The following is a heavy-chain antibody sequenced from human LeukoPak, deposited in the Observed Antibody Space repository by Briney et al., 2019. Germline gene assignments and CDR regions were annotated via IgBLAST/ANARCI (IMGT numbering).Heavy chain of an antibody. CDR3: ARGGSPPEALGDTFDI. D-gene: IGHD1-26*01. CDR1: GFTFSNYW. CDR2: ISSDGSSA. Sequence: PGGSLRLSCAASGFTFSNYWMHWVRQGSGKGLVWVSRISSDGSSARYADSVKGRFTISRDNAKNTLYLHMNSLRAEDTAVYYCARGGSPPEALGDTFDIWGQGTMVTVSS. V-gene: IGHV3-74*01. J-gene: IGHJ3*02.